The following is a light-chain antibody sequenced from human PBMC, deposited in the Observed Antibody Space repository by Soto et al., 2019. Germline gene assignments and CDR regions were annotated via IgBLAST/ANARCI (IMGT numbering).Light chain of an antibody. Sequence: QSVLTQPRSVSGSPGQSLTISCTGTSSDVGGYNYVSWYQQYPGKVPKLMIYDVTKRPSGVPDRFSGSKSGNTASLTISGLQAEDEADYYCCSHAASYTYVFGTGTKVTVL. CDR3: CSHAASYTYV. CDR1: SSDVGGYNY. J-gene: IGLJ1*01. V-gene: IGLV2-11*01. CDR2: DVT.